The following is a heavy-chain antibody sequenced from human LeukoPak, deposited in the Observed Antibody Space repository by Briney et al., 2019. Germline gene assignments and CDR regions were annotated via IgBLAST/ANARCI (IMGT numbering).Heavy chain of an antibody. J-gene: IGHJ5*02. CDR2: IYSDGTT. D-gene: IGHD4-17*01. V-gene: IGHV4-4*07. CDR1: GGSINSYY. Sequence: PSETLSLTCTVSGGSINSYYWSWIRQPAGKGLEWIGRIYSDGTTNYNPSLKSRVTMSVDTSKNQFSLRLTSVTAADTAVYYCAATLRRIGGDWFDPWGQGTLVTVSS. CDR3: AATLRRIGGDWFDP.